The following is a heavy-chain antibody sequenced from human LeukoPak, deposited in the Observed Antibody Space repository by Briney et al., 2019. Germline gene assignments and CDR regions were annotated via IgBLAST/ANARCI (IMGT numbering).Heavy chain of an antibody. J-gene: IGHJ4*02. CDR2: ISSSSSTI. CDR3: ARVGSPGYSSSWYSYYFDY. Sequence: GGSLRLSCAASGFTFSSYSMNWVRQAPGKGLEWVSYISSSSSTIYYADSVKGRFTISRDNAKNSLYLQMNSLRAEDTAVYYCARVGSPGYSSSWYSYYFDYWGQGTLVTVSS. V-gene: IGHV3-48*01. CDR1: GFTFSSYS. D-gene: IGHD6-13*01.